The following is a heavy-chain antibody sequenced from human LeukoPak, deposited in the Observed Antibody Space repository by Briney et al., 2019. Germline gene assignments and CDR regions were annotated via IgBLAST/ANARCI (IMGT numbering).Heavy chain of an antibody. D-gene: IGHD3-16*01. CDR1: GDSVSSNSAT. V-gene: IGHV6-1*01. J-gene: IGHJ6*02. Sequence: SQTLSLTCAISGDSVSSNSATWNWIRQSPSRGLEWLGRTYYRSKWYDDYAVSVRSRISINPDTSKNQLSLQLNSVTPEDTAVYYCAREPASITSSDRHTTEVVYYYGMDVWGQGATVTVSS. CDR2: TYYRSKWYD. CDR3: AREPASITSSDRHTTEVVYYYGMDV.